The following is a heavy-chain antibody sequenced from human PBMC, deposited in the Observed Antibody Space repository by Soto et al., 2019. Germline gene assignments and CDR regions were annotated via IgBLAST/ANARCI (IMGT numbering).Heavy chain of an antibody. CDR3: SSDCITVTQSLYSCFDP. CDR1: GFTFSSYR. J-gene: IGHJ5*02. CDR2: ISSSSRTI. Sequence: GGSPKLSCAASGFTFSSYRMNWARQAPGKGLEWVSYISSSSRTIYYAESVKGRFTISRDNAKNSLYLQMNSLRAEDTAVYYCSSDCITVTQSLYSCFDPWGQGTLVTVFS. D-gene: IGHD4-17*01. V-gene: IGHV3-48*01.